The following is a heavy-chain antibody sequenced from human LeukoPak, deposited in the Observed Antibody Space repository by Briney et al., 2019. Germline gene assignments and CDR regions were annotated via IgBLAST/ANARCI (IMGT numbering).Heavy chain of an antibody. D-gene: IGHD5-18*01. CDR1: GGSISSYY. Sequence: SETLSLTCTVSGGSISSYYWSWIRQPPGKGLEWIGYIYYSGSTNYNPSLKSRVTISVDTSKNQFSLKLSSVTAADTAVYYCARVNSYGPYYYYHYMDVWGKGTTVTVSS. J-gene: IGHJ6*03. CDR3: ARVNSYGPYYYYHYMDV. V-gene: IGHV4-59*01. CDR2: IYYSGST.